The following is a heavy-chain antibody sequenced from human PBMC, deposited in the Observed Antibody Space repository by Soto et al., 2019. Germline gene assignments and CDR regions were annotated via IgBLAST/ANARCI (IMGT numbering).Heavy chain of an antibody. D-gene: IGHD4-17*01. CDR3: ASTVTTSTFDH. Sequence: SETLSLTCTVSGGSISTYYWSWIRQPPGKGLEWIGYIYYSGSANYNPSLKSRVTISVDTSKNQFSLKLSSVTAADTAVYYCASTVTTSTFDHWGQGTLVTVSS. CDR1: GGSISTYY. V-gene: IGHV4-59*08. J-gene: IGHJ4*02. CDR2: IYYSGSA.